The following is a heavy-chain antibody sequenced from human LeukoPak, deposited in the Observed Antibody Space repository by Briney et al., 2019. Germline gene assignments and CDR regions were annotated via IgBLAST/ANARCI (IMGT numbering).Heavy chain of an antibody. CDR2: ISWNSGSI. Sequence: PGRSLRLSCAASGFTFDDYAMHWVRQAPGKGLEWVPGISWNSGSIGYADSVKGRFTISRDNAKNSLYLQMNSLRAEDMALYYCAKGYSYGFVDAFDIWGPGTMVTVSS. D-gene: IGHD5-18*01. V-gene: IGHV3-9*03. CDR1: GFTFDDYA. CDR3: AKGYSYGFVDAFDI. J-gene: IGHJ3*02.